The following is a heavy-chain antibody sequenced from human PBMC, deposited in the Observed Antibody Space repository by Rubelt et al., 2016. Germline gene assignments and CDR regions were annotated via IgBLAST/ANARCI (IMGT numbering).Heavy chain of an antibody. CDR1: GGSFSGYY. CDR3: ARAVDFWSGYPFDY. D-gene: IGHD3-3*01. Sequence: QVQLQEWGTGLLKPSETLSLTCAVYGGSFSGYYWSWIRQPPGKGLEWIGEINHSGSTNYNPSLKSRVTISVDTSKNQFSRKLGSVTAADTAVYYCARAVDFWSGYPFDYWGQGALVTVSS. V-gene: IGHV4-34*01. CDR2: INHSGST. J-gene: IGHJ4*02.